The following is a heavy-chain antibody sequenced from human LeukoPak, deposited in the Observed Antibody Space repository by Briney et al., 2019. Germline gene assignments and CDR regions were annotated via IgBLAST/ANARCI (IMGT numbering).Heavy chain of an antibody. V-gene: IGHV4-34*01. CDR2: INHSGST. CDR1: GGSFSGYY. Sequence: SETLSFTCAVYGGSFSGYYWSWIRQPPGKGLEWIGEINHSGSTNYNPSLKSRVTISVDTSKNQFSLKLSSVTAADTAVYYCARDPYYYGSGSYYNRSYIYYYYGMDVWGQGTTVTVSS. J-gene: IGHJ6*02. D-gene: IGHD3-10*01. CDR3: ARDPYYYGSGSYYNRSYIYYYYGMDV.